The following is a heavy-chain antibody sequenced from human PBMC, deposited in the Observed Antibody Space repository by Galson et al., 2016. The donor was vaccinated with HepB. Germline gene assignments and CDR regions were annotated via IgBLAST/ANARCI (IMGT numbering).Heavy chain of an antibody. D-gene: IGHD6-13*01. Sequence: SLRLSCAVSGFSVSSSYMTWVRQAPGKGLEWVSFIYAGGSTYYGDSVKGRFTISRDNSKNTLYPQMNSLRVEDTAVYYCVRDSAAAWGFFDHWGQGSLVTVSS. CDR2: IYAGGST. CDR3: VRDSAAAWGFFDH. CDR1: GFSVSSSY. V-gene: IGHV3-53*01. J-gene: IGHJ4*02.